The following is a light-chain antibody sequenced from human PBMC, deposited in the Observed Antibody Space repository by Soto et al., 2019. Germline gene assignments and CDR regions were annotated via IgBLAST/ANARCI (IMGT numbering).Light chain of an antibody. CDR1: RSNIGSNY. Sequence: QAVVTQPPSASGTPGQRVTISCSGSRSNIGSNYVYWYQHLPGTAPKLLIHSNNQRPSGVPDRFSGSKSGTSASLAISGLRSEDEADYYCAAWDDSLSALYVFGTGTQLTVL. CDR3: AAWDDSLSALYV. CDR2: SNN. J-gene: IGLJ1*01. V-gene: IGLV1-47*02.